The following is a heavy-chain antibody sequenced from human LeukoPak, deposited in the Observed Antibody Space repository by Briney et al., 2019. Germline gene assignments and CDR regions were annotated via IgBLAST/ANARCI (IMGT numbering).Heavy chain of an antibody. CDR3: SFSMVRGVIGTYYFDY. CDR1: GFTFSDYY. D-gene: IGHD3-10*01. Sequence: GGSLRLSCAASGFTFSDYYMSWIRQAPGKGLEWVSYISSSGSTIYYADSVKGRFTISRDNAKNSLYLQMNSLRSEDTAVYYCSFSMVRGVIGTYYFDYWGQGTLVTVSS. J-gene: IGHJ4*02. V-gene: IGHV3-11*01. CDR2: ISSSGSTI.